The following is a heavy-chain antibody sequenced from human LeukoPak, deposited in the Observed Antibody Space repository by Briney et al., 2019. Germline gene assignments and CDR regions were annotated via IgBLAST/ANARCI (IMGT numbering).Heavy chain of an antibody. J-gene: IGHJ4*02. V-gene: IGHV3-23*01. CDR1: GFSFSDYS. CDR2: IFGSGGST. D-gene: IGHD6-19*01. Sequence: GGSLRLSCAASGFSFSDYSMNWVRQAPGKGLEWVSGIFGSGGSTHYAGSVKGRFTISRDNSKNTVYLQMNSLRAEDTAVYYCAKTTTGYSSGRFPGWPVDYWGQGTLVTVSS. CDR3: AKTTTGYSSGRFPGWPVDY.